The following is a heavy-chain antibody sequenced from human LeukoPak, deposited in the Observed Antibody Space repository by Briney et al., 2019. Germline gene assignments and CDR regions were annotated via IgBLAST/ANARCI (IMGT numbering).Heavy chain of an antibody. CDR1: GFTFDDYA. CDR3: AKDTRDIVVVVAAMNAFDI. D-gene: IGHD2-15*01. Sequence: PGRSLRLSCAASGFTFDDYAMHWVRQAPGKGLEWVSGISWNSGSIGYADSVKGRFTISRDNAKNSLYLQMNSLRAEDTALYYCAKDTRDIVVVVAAMNAFDIWGQGTMVTVSS. CDR2: ISWNSGSI. V-gene: IGHV3-9*01. J-gene: IGHJ3*02.